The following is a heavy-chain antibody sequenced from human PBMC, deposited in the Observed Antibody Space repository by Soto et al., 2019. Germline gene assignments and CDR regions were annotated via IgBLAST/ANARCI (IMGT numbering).Heavy chain of an antibody. J-gene: IGHJ3*02. CDR2: ISYDGSNK. V-gene: IGHV3-30*18. Sequence: GGSLRLSCAASGFTFSSYAMHWVRQAPGKGLEWVAVISYDGSNKYYADSVKCRFTISRDNSKNTLYLQMTSLRAEDTAVYYGAKDGGIVGGTEGSDIWGQGTMVTVSS. D-gene: IGHD1-26*01. CDR1: GFTFSSYA. CDR3: AKDGGIVGGTEGSDI.